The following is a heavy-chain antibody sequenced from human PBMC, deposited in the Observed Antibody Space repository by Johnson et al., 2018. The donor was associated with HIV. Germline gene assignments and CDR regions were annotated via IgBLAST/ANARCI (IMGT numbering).Heavy chain of an antibody. D-gene: IGHD1-26*01. CDR1: GFTVSSNE. CDR3: AKDIVYEEGLAPGAFDI. Sequence: QLVEYRGVLVQPGGSLRLSCAASGFTVSSNEMSWVRQAPGKGLEWVSSISGGSTYYADSVKGRFTIPRDNSKNTLYLQMNSLRAEDTALYYCAKDIVYEEGLAPGAFDIWGQGTMVTVSS. CDR2: ISGGST. V-gene: IGHV3-38-3*01. J-gene: IGHJ3*02.